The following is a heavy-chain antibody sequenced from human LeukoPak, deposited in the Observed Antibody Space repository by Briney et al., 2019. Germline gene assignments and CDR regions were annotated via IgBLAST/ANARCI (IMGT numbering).Heavy chain of an antibody. CDR3: ARDSESVWGSYYFDY. V-gene: IGHV3-66*02. Sequence: PGGSLRLSCAASGFTISSNYMSWVRQAPGKGREWGSVIYSGGSTYYSDSVKGRFTISRDNSKNTLYLQMNSLRAEDTAVYYCARDSESVWGSYYFDYWGQGTLVTVSS. D-gene: IGHD3-16*01. J-gene: IGHJ4*02. CDR2: IYSGGST. CDR1: GFTISSNY.